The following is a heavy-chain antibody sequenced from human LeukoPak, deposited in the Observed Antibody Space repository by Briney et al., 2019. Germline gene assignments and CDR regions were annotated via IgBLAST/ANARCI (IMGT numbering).Heavy chain of an antibody. CDR1: GGSVSSYY. J-gene: IGHJ4*02. Sequence: SETLSLTCTVSGGSVSSYYWSWIRQPPGRGLQWIGDIYYSGSTNYNPSLKSRVTISVDTSKNQFSLRLTSVTAADTAVYYCAREGMAVGFARFPIFNYWGQGTLVTVSS. D-gene: IGHD6-19*01. CDR2: IYYSGST. CDR3: AREGMAVGFARFPIFNY. V-gene: IGHV4-59*02.